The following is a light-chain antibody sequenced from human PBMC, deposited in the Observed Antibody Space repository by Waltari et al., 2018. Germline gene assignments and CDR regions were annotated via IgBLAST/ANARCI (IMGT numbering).Light chain of an antibody. J-gene: IGKJ1*01. V-gene: IGKV1-39*01. CDR3: QQAYTPPWT. CDR2: AAS. Sequence: DIQLTQSPTSLSAFVGDRVTITCRASQTIARYLMWYQQKPGKAPNRLIYAASTLQSGVPSRFSASGAGTDFTLAISSLQPEDFATYFCQQAYTPPWTFGLGTRVEVK. CDR1: QTIARY.